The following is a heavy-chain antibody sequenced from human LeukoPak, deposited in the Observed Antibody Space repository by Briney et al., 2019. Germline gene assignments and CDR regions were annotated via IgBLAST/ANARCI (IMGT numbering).Heavy chain of an antibody. CDR2: IFYSGST. Sequence: ASETLSLTCTVSGGSISTSNYYWGWIRQPPGKGLEWIGNIFYSGSTYYSPSLKSRVTISLDTSRNQFSLKLSSVTAADTAVYYCARDRGGYSGYDGFDIWGQGTMVTVSS. D-gene: IGHD5-12*01. J-gene: IGHJ3*02. V-gene: IGHV4-39*07. CDR3: ARDRGGYSGYDGFDI. CDR1: GGSISTSNYY.